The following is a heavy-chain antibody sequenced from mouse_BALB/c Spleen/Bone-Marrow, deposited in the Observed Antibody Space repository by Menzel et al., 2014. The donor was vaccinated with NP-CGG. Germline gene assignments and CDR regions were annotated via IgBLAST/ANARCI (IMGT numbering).Heavy chain of an antibody. D-gene: IGHD4-1*01. CDR1: GYTFTSSW. CDR3: ARELGRGYYFDY. CDR2: IHPNSGNT. Sequence: QVQLKESGSVPVRPGASVKLSCKASGYTFTSSWMHWAKQRPGQGLEWIGEIHPNSGNTNYNEKFKGKATLTVDTSSSTAYVDLSSLTSEDSAVYYCARELGRGYYFDYWGQGTTLTVSS. J-gene: IGHJ2*01. V-gene: IGHV1S130*01.